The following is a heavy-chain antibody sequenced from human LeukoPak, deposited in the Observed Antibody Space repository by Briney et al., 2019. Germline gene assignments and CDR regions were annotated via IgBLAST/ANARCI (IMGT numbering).Heavy chain of an antibody. CDR3: ARASPSMATGYYYYYYYMDV. CDR1: GFTFSSYA. Sequence: PGGSLRLSCAASGFTFSSYAMHWVRQAPGKGLEWVAVISYDGSNKYYADSVKGRFTISRDNSKNTLYLQMNSLRAEDTAVYYCARASPSMATGYYYYYYYMDVWGKGTTVTVSS. CDR2: ISYDGSNK. V-gene: IGHV3-30*04. D-gene: IGHD2-21*02. J-gene: IGHJ6*03.